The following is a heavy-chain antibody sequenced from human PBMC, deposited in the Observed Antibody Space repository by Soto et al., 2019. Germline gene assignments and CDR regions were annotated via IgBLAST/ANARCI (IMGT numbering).Heavy chain of an antibody. CDR1: GGTFSSYA. V-gene: IGHV1-69*13. J-gene: IGHJ6*02. D-gene: IGHD2-15*01. CDR2: IIPIFGTA. CDR3: ARGLISPPYCSGGSCKPFHYYGMDV. Sequence: GASVKVSCKASGGTFSSYAISWVRQAPGQGLEWMGGIIPIFGTATYAQKFQGRVTITADESTSTAYMELSSLRSEDTAVYSCARGLISPPYCSGGSCKPFHYYGMDVWGQGTTVTVSS.